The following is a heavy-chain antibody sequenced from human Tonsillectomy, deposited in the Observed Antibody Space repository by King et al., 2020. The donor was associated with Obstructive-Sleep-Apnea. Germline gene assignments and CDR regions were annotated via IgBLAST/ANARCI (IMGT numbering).Heavy chain of an antibody. Sequence: VQLVESGGGVVQPGRSLRLSCVASGFSFSSYGMYWVRQAPGKGLEWVAVISYEGSNKYYAESVKGRFTISRDNFKNTLYLQLNSLRGEDTAVYYCAKDLGSQLLPRGLDAWGQGTTVTVSS. CDR1: GFSFSSYG. D-gene: IGHD2-2*01. V-gene: IGHV3-30*18. CDR3: AKDLGSQLLPRGLDA. CDR2: ISYEGSNK. J-gene: IGHJ6*02.